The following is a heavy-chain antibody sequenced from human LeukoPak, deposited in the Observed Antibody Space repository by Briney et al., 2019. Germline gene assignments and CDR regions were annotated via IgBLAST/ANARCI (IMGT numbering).Heavy chain of an antibody. J-gene: IGHJ6*02. Sequence: PGGSLRLSCAASGFTFSSYAMSWVRQAPGKGLEWVSAISGSGGSTYYADSVKGRFTISRDNSKNTLYLQMNSLRAEDTAVYYCAKGGYGDSYYYYYGMDVWGQGTTVTVSS. V-gene: IGHV3-23*01. CDR3: AKGGYGDSYYYYYGMDV. CDR1: GFTFSSYA. D-gene: IGHD4-17*01. CDR2: ISGSGGST.